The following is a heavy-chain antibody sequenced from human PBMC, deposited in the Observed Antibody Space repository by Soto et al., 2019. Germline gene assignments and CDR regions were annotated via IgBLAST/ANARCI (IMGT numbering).Heavy chain of an antibody. V-gene: IGHV3-21*01. Sequence: WGSLKFSCAASGVTFSSYNMNWIRQAAGKGLEWVSSISSSSSYIYYADSVKGRFTTSRDNAKNSLYLQMNSLRAEATAVYYCARRAAAGTLYYHGMDVWGQGTTVTVSS. CDR2: ISSSSSYI. CDR3: ARRAAAGTLYYHGMDV. J-gene: IGHJ6*02. CDR1: GVTFSSYN. D-gene: IGHD6-13*01.